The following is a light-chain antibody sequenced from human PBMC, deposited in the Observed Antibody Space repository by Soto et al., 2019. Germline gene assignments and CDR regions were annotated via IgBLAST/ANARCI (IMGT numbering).Light chain of an antibody. Sequence: QSALTQPPSASGSPGQSVTISCTGTSSDVGGYNSVSWYQQHPGRAPKLIISGVTNRPSGVPDRFSGSKSGNTASLTVSGLQADDEADYYCSSYAGSSDIVFGTGTKVTVL. J-gene: IGLJ1*01. CDR1: SSDVGGYNS. CDR3: SSYAGSSDIV. CDR2: GVT. V-gene: IGLV2-8*01.